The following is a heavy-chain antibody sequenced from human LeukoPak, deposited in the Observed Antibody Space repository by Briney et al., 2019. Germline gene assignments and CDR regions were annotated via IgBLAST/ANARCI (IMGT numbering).Heavy chain of an antibody. CDR3: ARARWSSTGWFLGY. CDR2: VNPQGSGT. J-gene: IGHJ4*02. CDR1: GFTFSSYW. Sequence: GESLRLSCAASGFTFSSYWMHWVRQAPGKGLVWVSRVNPQGSGTSYTDSVKSRFTISRDNAKDALHLRMDNLRVEDTAVYYCARARWSSTGWFLGYWGQGTLVTVSS. V-gene: IGHV3-74*01. D-gene: IGHD6-19*01.